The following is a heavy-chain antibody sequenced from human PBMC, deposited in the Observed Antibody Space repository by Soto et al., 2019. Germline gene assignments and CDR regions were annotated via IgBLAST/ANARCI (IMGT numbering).Heavy chain of an antibody. Sequence: SQTLSLTCAISGDSVSSNSAAWNWIRKSPSRGLEWLGRTYYRSKWYNDYAVSVKSRITINPDTSKNQFSLQLNSVTPEDTAVYYCARESPAVVVAATAGLDYWGQGTLVTVSS. CDR3: ARESPAVVVAATAGLDY. D-gene: IGHD2-15*01. J-gene: IGHJ4*02. CDR1: GDSVSSNSAA. CDR2: TYYRSKWYN. V-gene: IGHV6-1*01.